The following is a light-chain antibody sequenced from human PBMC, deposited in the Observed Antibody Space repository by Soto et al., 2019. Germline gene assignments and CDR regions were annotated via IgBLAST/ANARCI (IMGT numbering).Light chain of an antibody. V-gene: IGLV7-46*01. CDR2: NTS. J-gene: IGLJ2*01. CDR3: LLAYSGARI. CDR1: TGSVTSSHF. Sequence: QAVVTQEPSLTVSPGGTVTLTCGSSTGSVTSSHFPYWIQQKPGQAPRTMICNTSNKQSWTPARFSGSLLGGKAALTLSGAQPEDEAEYYCLLAYSGARIFGGGTQLTVL.